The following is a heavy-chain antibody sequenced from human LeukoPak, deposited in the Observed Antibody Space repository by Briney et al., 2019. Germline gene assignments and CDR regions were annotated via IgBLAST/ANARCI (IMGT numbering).Heavy chain of an antibody. CDR1: GYSFTSYW. J-gene: IGHJ5*02. D-gene: IGHD6-13*01. CDR2: IYPGDSDT. V-gene: IGHV5-51*01. CDR3: ARRVAAAGTYNWLDP. Sequence: GESLKISCKGSGYSFTSYWIGWVRQMPGKGLEWMGIIYPGDSDTRYSPSFQGQVTISADKSISTAYLQWSSLKASDTAMYYCARRVAAAGTYNWLDPWGQGTLVTVSS.